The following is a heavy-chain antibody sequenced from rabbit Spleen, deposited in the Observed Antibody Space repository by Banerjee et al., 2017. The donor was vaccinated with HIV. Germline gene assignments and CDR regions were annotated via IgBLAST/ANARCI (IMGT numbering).Heavy chain of an antibody. CDR2: IDVTKYGCH. V-gene: IGHV1S45*01. CDR3: ARDSAGREDFNL. CDR1: GLDFSSNYW. Sequence: QEQLVESGGGLVQPEGSLTLTCKASGLDFSSNYWICWVRQAPGKGLEWIACIDVTKYGCHYQATWTKGRFPIPETPATPVTPQNTSLTAADTATYFCARDSAGREDFNLWGPGTLVTVS. J-gene: IGHJ4*01. D-gene: IGHD4-2*01.